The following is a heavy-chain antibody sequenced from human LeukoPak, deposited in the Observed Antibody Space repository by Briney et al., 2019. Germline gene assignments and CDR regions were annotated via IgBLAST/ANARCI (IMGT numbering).Heavy chain of an antibody. D-gene: IGHD2-2*02. CDR1: GGTFSSYA. J-gene: IGHJ5*02. CDR3: ASSVVPAAIAWFDP. CDR2: IIPIFGTA. Sequence: SVKVSCTASGGTFSSYAISWVRQAPGQGLEWMGGIIPIFGTANYAQKFQGRVTITADGSTSTAYMELSSLRSEDTAVYYCASSVVPAAIAWFDPWGQGTLVTVSS. V-gene: IGHV1-69*13.